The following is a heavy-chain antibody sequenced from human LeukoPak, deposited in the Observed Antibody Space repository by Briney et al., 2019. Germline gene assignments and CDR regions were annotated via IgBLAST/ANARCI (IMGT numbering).Heavy chain of an antibody. V-gene: IGHV3-9*01. D-gene: IGHD1-26*01. CDR1: GFTFDDYA. CDR2: ISWNSGSI. J-gene: IGHJ4*02. CDR3: ARGLEKWELLGGYNY. Sequence: PGRSLRLSCAASGFTFDDYAMHWVRQAPGKGLEWVSGISWNSGSIGYADSVKGRFTISRDNAKNSLYLQMNSLRAEDTAVYYCARGLEKWELLGGYNYWGQGTLVTVSS.